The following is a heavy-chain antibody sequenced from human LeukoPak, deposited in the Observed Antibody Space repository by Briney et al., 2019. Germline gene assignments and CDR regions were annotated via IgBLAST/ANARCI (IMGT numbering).Heavy chain of an antibody. CDR3: VRGGYRAYYVDY. CDR2: VSGSGDNT. Sequence: GGSLRLSCAASGITFRSYAMSWVRQAPGKGLEWVSAVSGSGDNTYYADSVKGRFTISRDNSKNTLHLQMNSLRAEDTAVYYCVRGGYRAYYVDYWGQGTLVTVSS. V-gene: IGHV3-23*01. D-gene: IGHD5-12*01. CDR1: GITFRSYA. J-gene: IGHJ4*02.